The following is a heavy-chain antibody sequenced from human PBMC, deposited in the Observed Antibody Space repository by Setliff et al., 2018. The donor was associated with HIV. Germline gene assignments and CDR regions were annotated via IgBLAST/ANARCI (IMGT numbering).Heavy chain of an antibody. CDR2: IYTSGST. V-gene: IGHV4-61*09. Sequence: PSETLSLTCTVSGGPISSGSYYWSWIRQPAGKGLEWIGHIYTSGSTNYNPSLKSRVTISVDTSKNQFSLKLSSVTAADTAVYYCARDYAGYFGYWGQGTLVTVSS. CDR1: GGPISSGSYY. D-gene: IGHD4-17*01. CDR3: ARDYAGYFGY. J-gene: IGHJ4*02.